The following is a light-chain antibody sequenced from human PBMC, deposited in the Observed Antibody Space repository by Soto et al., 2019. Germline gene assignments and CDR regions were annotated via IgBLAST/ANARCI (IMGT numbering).Light chain of an antibody. Sequence: QSALTQPPSASGSPGQSVTISCTGASSDVGGYSYVSWYQQHPGKAPKLMIYEVSKRPSGVPDRFSGSKSGNTASLTISGLQAEDEADYYCCSYAGTYAYVFGGGTKLTVL. CDR2: EVS. J-gene: IGLJ2*01. CDR3: CSYAGTYAYV. CDR1: SSDVGGYSY. V-gene: IGLV2-8*01.